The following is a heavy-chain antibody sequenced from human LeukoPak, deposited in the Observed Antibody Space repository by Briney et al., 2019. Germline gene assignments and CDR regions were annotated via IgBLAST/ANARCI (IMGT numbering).Heavy chain of an antibody. V-gene: IGHV3-48*02. Sequence: PGGSLRLSCAASGFTFSSYTMNWVRQAPGEGLEWVSYISSSSSIIYYADSVKGRFTISRDNAKNSLYLQMNSLRDEDTAVYYCARVLKGSGYIDYWGQGILVTVSS. J-gene: IGHJ4*02. CDR3: ARVLKGSGYIDY. D-gene: IGHD3-10*01. CDR1: GFTFSSYT. CDR2: ISSSSSII.